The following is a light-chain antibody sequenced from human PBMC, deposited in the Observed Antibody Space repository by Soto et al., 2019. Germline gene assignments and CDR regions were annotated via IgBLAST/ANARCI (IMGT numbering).Light chain of an antibody. V-gene: IGKV1-5*01. CDR1: QSISNW. Sequence: DIQMTQSPSTLSASVGDRVTITCRASQSISNWLAWYQQKPGKAPKLLIYDASSLESGVPSRFSGSGSGTEFTLTISSLQPDDFATYYSQQYNSYSSFGQGTKLQIK. CDR3: QQYNSYSS. J-gene: IGKJ2*03. CDR2: DAS.